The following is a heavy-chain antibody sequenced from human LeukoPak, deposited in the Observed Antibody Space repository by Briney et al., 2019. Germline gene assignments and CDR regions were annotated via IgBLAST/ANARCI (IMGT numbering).Heavy chain of an antibody. J-gene: IGHJ4*02. Sequence: GGSLRLSCAASGFTFSSYWMHWVRQAPGKGLEWVSYISSSGSTIFYADSVKGRFTISRDDAKNSLYMQMNSLRAEDTAVYYCAREKASTTGTTDYDYWGQGTLVTVSS. CDR3: AREKASTTGTTDYDY. CDR1: GFTFSSYW. D-gene: IGHD1-1*01. CDR2: ISSSGSTI. V-gene: IGHV3-48*03.